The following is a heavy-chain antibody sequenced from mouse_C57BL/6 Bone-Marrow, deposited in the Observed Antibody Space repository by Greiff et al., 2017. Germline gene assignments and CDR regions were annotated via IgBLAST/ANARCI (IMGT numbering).Heavy chain of an antibody. J-gene: IGHJ4*01. D-gene: IGHD1-1*01. CDR2: ILPGSGST. CDR1: GYTFTGYW. V-gene: IGHV1-9*01. Sequence: VQLQQSGAELMKPGASVKLSCKATGYTFTGYWIEWVKQRPGHGLEWIGEILPGSGSTNYNEKFKGKATFTADTSSNTAYMQLSSLTTEDSAIXYCAHTTVVARSYAMDYWGQGTAVTVSS. CDR3: AHTTVVARSYAMDY.